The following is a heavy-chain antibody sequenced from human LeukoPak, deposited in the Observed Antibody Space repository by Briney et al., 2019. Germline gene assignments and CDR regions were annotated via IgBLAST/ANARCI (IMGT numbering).Heavy chain of an antibody. CDR3: VRERNSGYSSLGP. CDR1: GYTFTDYY. J-gene: IGHJ4*02. V-gene: IGHV1-2*04. Sequence: GASVKVSCKASGYTFTDYYIHWVRQAPGQGLEWMGWINPNNFDTKYAQKFQGSVTMTRDTSIATAYMELRRLTSDDTAVYYCVRERNSGYSSLGPWGQGTLVTVSS. D-gene: IGHD3-22*01. CDR2: INPNNFDT.